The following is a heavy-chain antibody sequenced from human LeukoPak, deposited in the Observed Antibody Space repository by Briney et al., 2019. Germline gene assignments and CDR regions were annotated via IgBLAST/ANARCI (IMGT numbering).Heavy chain of an antibody. V-gene: IGHV4-4*08. CDR1: GGSINGSY. J-gene: IGHJ4*02. D-gene: IGHD6-19*01. CDR2: IFAGGRP. Sequence: SETLSLTCTVSGGSINGSYWSWIRQPPGETLEWIGFIFAGGRPNYNPSLRGRVTISADTSKNHFSLRLASVTATDTALYFCAKVTGMRLGQNAGWYGTFDSWGQGYLVTVSS. CDR3: AKVTGMRLGQNAGWYGTFDS.